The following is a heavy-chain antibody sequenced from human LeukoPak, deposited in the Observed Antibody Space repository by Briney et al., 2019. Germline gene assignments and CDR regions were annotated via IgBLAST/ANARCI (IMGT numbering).Heavy chain of an antibody. Sequence: GGSLRLSSAASGITFSSYAMSWVRQAPGKRLEWVSAISGSGGSKYYADSVKRRFTISRDNSNNTLYLQMNSLRAEDTAVYYCARSGGSSRWYGFDYWGQGTLVTVSS. CDR2: ISGSGGSK. D-gene: IGHD6-13*01. CDR3: ARSGGSSRWYGFDY. J-gene: IGHJ4*02. V-gene: IGHV3-23*01. CDR1: GITFSSYA.